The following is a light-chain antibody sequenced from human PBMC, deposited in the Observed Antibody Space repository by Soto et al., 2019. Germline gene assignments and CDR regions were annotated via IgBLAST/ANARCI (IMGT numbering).Light chain of an antibody. CDR2: SAS. CDR1: QDISNY. J-gene: IGKJ4*02. V-gene: IGKV1-33*01. Sequence: DIQLIQSRSSLSASDGESVTIACTASQDISNYLNWYQQKPGKAPKLLIYSASALETGVPSRFSGNGSGTEFTFIISSLQPEDIVTYYCQLNDCLPLTFGEGTKVDIK. CDR3: QLNDCLPLT.